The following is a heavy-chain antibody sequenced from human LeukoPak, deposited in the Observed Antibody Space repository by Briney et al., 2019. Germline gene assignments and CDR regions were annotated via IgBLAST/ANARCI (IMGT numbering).Heavy chain of an antibody. J-gene: IGHJ5*02. CDR2: IYYSGST. V-gene: IGHV4-39*01. D-gene: IGHD2-15*01. CDR1: GGSISSSSYY. Sequence: SETLSLTCTVSGGSISSSSYYWGWIRQPPVKGLEWIGSIYYSGSTYYNPSLKSRVTISVDTSKNQFSLKLSSVTAADTAVYYCARRGYCSGGSCYRWFDPWGQGTLVTVSS. CDR3: ARRGYCSGGSCYRWFDP.